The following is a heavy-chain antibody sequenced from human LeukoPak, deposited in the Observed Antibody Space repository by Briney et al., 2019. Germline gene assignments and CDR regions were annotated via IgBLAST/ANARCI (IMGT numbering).Heavy chain of an antibody. Sequence: EASVKVSCKASGYTFTGYYMHWVRQAPGQGLEWMGWINPNSGGTNYAQKFQGRVTMTRDTSISTAYMELSRLRSDDTAVYYCARDEESRRDACDIWGQGTMVTVSS. CDR1: GYTFTGYY. CDR2: INPNSGGT. J-gene: IGHJ3*02. V-gene: IGHV1-2*02. CDR3: ARDEESRRDACDI.